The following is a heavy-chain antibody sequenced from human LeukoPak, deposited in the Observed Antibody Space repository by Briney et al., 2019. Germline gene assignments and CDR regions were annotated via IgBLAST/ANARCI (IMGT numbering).Heavy chain of an antibody. CDR1: GFTFSSYG. Sequence: GGSLRLSCAASGFTFSSYGVHWVRQAPGKGLEWVAFIRYDGSNKYYADSVKGRFTISRDNSKNTLYLQMNSLGAEDTAVYYCAKGRSGLFDYWGQGTLVTVSS. CDR3: AKGRSGLFDY. J-gene: IGHJ4*02. CDR2: IRYDGSNK. V-gene: IGHV3-30*02.